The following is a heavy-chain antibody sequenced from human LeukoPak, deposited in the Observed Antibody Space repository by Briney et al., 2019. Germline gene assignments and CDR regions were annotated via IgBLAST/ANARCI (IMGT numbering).Heavy chain of an antibody. CDR3: ARSGANVVVVAATNY. Sequence: ASVKVSSKASGYTFTSYDINWVRQAPGQGLEWMGWISAYNGNTNYAQKLQGRVTMTTDTSTSTAYMELRSLRSDDTAVYYCARSGANVVVVAATNYWGQGTLVTVSS. CDR1: GYTFTSYD. V-gene: IGHV1-18*01. J-gene: IGHJ4*02. CDR2: ISAYNGNT. D-gene: IGHD2-15*01.